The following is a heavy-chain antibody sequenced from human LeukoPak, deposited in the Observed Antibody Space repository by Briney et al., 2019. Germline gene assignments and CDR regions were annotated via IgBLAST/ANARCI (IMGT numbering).Heavy chain of an antibody. CDR2: ISYDGGNI. Sequence: GGSLRLSCAPSGFKFDTYAMHWVRQAPGKGLEWVALISYDGGNIYYGDSVRGRFTISRDNDNNMLYLQMNSLRPEDTAVYYCARDPPFGNGWSQNFFDSWGQGTLVIVSS. CDR1: GFKFDTYA. CDR3: ARDPPFGNGWSQNFFDS. D-gene: IGHD6-19*01. J-gene: IGHJ4*02. V-gene: IGHV3-30*04.